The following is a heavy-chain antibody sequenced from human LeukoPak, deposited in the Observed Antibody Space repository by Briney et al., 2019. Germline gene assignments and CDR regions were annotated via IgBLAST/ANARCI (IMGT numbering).Heavy chain of an antibody. CDR1: GFTVSAYD. J-gene: IGHJ6*02. CDR2: IGPDGDA. Sequence: WGSLRLSCAASGFTVSAYDMHWVRQATGRGLEWVSSIGPDGDAIYPPSLKGRFTVSRENAKNSFYIQMNGRRAGDTAVSSCASGLLVAAGMRSHYFYAVEVWGQGPTVTVSS. CDR3: ASGLLVAAGMRSHYFYAVEV. D-gene: IGHD6-13*01. V-gene: IGHV3-13*01.